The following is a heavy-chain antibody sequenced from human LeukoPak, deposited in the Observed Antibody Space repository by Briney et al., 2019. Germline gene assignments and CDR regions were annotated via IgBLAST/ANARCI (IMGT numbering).Heavy chain of an antibody. CDR2: ISSSGRTI. CDR3: ARDRDGYNFGFGY. V-gene: IGHV3-48*03. Sequence: GGSLRLSCAASGFTFSSYEMNWVRQAPGKGLEWVSYISSSGRTIYYADSVKGRFTISRDNAKNSLYLQMNSLRAEDTAVYYCARDRDGYNFGFGYWGQGTLVTVSS. D-gene: IGHD5-24*01. J-gene: IGHJ4*02. CDR1: GFTFSSYE.